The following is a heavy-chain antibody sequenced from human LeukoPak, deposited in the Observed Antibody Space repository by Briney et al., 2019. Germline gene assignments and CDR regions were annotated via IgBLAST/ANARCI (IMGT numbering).Heavy chain of an antibody. J-gene: IGHJ4*02. D-gene: IGHD3-3*01. CDR1: GGSISSGDYY. V-gene: IGHV4-30-4*08. CDR2: IYYSGST. Sequence: SETLSLTCTVSGGSISSGDYYWSWIRQPPGKGLEWIGYIYYSGSTYYNPSLKRRVTISVDTSKNQFSLKLSSVTAADTAVYYCARGLYDFWSGYPPYFDYWGQGTLVTVSS. CDR3: ARGLYDFWSGYPPYFDY.